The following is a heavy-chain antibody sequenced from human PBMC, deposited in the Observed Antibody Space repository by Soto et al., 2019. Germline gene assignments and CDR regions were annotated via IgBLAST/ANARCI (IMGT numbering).Heavy chain of an antibody. Sequence: EVQLLESGGGLVQPGESLRLSCAASGFTFSSYAMSWVGQAPGKGLEWVSAISGSGGSTYYADSVKGRFTISRDNSKNTLYLQMNRLTAEDPAVYFCAKDGYSSYARMEVWGQWTTVTVSS. CDR3: AKDGYSSYARMEV. J-gene: IGHJ6*02. CDR1: GFTFSSYA. V-gene: IGHV3-23*01. CDR2: ISGSGGST. D-gene: IGHD5-12*01.